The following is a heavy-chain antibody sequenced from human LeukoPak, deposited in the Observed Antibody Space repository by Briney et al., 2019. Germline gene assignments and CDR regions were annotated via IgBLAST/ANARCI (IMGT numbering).Heavy chain of an antibody. Sequence: PSETLSLTCSVSGGSISSDYWSWIRQPPGKGLEWIGYFHYSGNTNYNPSLSGRITMSVDTSKNQFSLKLNSVTAADTAVYYCARRAAALDYWGLGTLVTVSS. CDR1: GGSISSDY. J-gene: IGHJ4*02. CDR2: FHYSGNT. CDR3: ARRAAALDY. D-gene: IGHD6-13*01. V-gene: IGHV4-59*08.